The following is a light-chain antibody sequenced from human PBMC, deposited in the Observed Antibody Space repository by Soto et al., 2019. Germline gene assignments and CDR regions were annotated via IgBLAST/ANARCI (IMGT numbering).Light chain of an antibody. CDR2: DAS. Sequence: DIEMTQSPSSSSASVGDRVTITCQASQDIRKFLNWFKQRPGAAPNLLIYDASNLETGVPSRFSAGGSGTHFTLTITSLQPEDTGTYFCQQYDNLPYTFAQGTKVEI. V-gene: IGKV1-33*01. J-gene: IGKJ2*01. CDR1: QDIRKF. CDR3: QQYDNLPYT.